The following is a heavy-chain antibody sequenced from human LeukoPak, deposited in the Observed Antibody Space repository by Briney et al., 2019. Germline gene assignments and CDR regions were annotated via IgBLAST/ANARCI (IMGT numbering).Heavy chain of an antibody. CDR3: ARGVVADAFDI. Sequence: PSETLSLTCTVSGGSISSYYWSWIRQPPGKGLEWIGYIYYSGSTNYNPSLKSRVTISVDTSKNQFSLKLSSVTAADTAVYYCARGVVADAFDIWGQGTMVTVPS. CDR2: IYYSGST. D-gene: IGHD2-15*01. CDR1: GGSISSYY. J-gene: IGHJ3*02. V-gene: IGHV4-59*01.